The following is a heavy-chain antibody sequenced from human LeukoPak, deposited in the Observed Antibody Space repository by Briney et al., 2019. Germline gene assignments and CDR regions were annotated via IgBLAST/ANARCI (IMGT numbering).Heavy chain of an antibody. CDR3: ARGIRDGSSFDY. CDR1: GGSISSYY. Sequence: PSETLSLTCTVSGGSISSYYLSWLRQPPGKGLEWIGYIYYSGSTNYNPSLKSRVTISVDTSKNQFSLKLSSVTAADTAVYYCARGIRDGSSFDYWGQGTLVTVSS. V-gene: IGHV4-59*01. J-gene: IGHJ4*02. D-gene: IGHD5-24*01. CDR2: IYYSGST.